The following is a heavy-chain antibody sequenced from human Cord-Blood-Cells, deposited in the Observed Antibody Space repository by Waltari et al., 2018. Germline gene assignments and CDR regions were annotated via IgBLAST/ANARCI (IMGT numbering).Heavy chain of an antibody. J-gene: IGHJ3*02. D-gene: IGHD3-10*01. CDR1: GGSISSYY. Sequence: QVQLQESGPGLVKPSETLSLTCTVSGGSISSYYWSWIRQPSGKGLEWIGYIYYSGSTNHNPALESRVTISVDTSKNQFSLKLSSVTAADTAVYYCASRAQLGQGGAFDIWGQGTMVTVSS. CDR3: ASRAQLGQGGAFDI. V-gene: IGHV4-59*01. CDR2: IYYSGST.